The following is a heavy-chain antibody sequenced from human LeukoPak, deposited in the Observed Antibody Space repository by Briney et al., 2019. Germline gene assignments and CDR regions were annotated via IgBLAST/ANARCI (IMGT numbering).Heavy chain of an antibody. V-gene: IGHV4-38-2*01. CDR1: GYSISSDNY. D-gene: IGHD3-22*01. J-gene: IGHJ4*02. CDR2: IYHSGST. Sequence: SETLSLTCAVSGYSISSDNYWVWIRQPPGEGLEWMGGIYHSGSTYYNPSLKSRVTMSVDTSKNQFSLKLSSVTAADTAVYYCARAPRDSSSSNYMRRFDYWGQGTLVTVSS. CDR3: ARAPRDSSSSNYMRRFDY.